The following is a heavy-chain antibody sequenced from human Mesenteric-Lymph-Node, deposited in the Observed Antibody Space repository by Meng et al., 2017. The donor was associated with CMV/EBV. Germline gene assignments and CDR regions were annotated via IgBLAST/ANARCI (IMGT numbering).Heavy chain of an antibody. CDR2: IYYSGST. V-gene: IGHV4-39*01. J-gene: IGHJ6*02. CDR1: GGSISSSSYY. D-gene: IGHD3-3*01. CDR3: ARRMRFLEYFYGMDV. Sequence: GSLRLSCTVSGGSISSSSYYWGWLRQPPGKGLEWIGSIYYSGSTYYNPSLKSRVTISVDTSKNQFSLKLSSVTAADTAVYYCARRMRFLEYFYGMDVWGQGTTVTVSS.